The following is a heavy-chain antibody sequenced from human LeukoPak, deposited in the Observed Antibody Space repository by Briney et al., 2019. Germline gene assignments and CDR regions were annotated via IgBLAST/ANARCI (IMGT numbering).Heavy chain of an antibody. CDR1: GFTFSTYW. CDR3: ARAYSGSYSGDY. Sequence: GGSLRLSCAASGFTFSTYWMTWVRQAPGKGLEWVANIKQDGSEKYYEDSMKGRFTISRDNAKSSLYLQMNSLRAEDTALYYCARAYSGSYSGDYWGQGTLVTVSS. D-gene: IGHD1-26*01. J-gene: IGHJ4*02. V-gene: IGHV3-7*03. CDR2: IKQDGSEK.